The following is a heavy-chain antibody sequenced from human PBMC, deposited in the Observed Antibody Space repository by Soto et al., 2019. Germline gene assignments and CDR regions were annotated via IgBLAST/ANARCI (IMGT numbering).Heavy chain of an antibody. J-gene: IGHJ6*02. Sequence: GESLKISCKGSGYSFTSYWIGWVRQMPGKGLEWMGIIYPGDSDTRYSPSFQGQVTISADKSISTAYLQRSSLKASDTAMYYCARLVKDYDFWSGPRGAFYYYYGMDVWGQGTKVTVYS. V-gene: IGHV5-51*01. CDR3: ARLVKDYDFWSGPRGAFYYYYGMDV. CDR2: IYPGDSDT. CDR1: GYSFTSYW. D-gene: IGHD3-3*01.